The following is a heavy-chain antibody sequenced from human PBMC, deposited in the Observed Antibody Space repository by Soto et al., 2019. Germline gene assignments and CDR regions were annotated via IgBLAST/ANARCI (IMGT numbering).Heavy chain of an antibody. CDR2: IYYSGST. J-gene: IGHJ3*02. Sequence: SETLSLTCSVSGGSVSSGTYYWSWIRQPPGKGLEWIGYIYYSGSTNYNPSLKSRVTISVDTSKNQFSLKLSSVTAADTAVYYCARRYGSFFDIWGQGTMVTVSS. D-gene: IGHD3-10*01. CDR3: ARRYGSFFDI. V-gene: IGHV4-61*01. CDR1: GGSVSSGTYY.